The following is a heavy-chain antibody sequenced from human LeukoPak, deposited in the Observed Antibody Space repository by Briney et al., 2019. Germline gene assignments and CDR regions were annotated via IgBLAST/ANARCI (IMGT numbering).Heavy chain of an antibody. CDR3: AKRDTTGLYYFDY. CDR1: GFTFSNYI. J-gene: IGHJ4*02. D-gene: IGHD2-8*01. CDR2: ISGSSVTT. Sequence: GESLRLSCAASGFTFSNYIMSWVRQAPGKGLEWVSSISGSSVTTSYADPLKGRFSISRDNSKNTLYLQMNSLRAEDTAVYYCAKRDTTGLYYFDYWGQGTMVTVSS. V-gene: IGHV3-23*01.